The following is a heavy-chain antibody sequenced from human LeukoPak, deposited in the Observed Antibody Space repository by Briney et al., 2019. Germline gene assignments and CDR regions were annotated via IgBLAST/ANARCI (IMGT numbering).Heavy chain of an antibody. CDR2: INHGGRT. CDR3: ARHSSMTTVVFDY. V-gene: IGHV4-34*01. Sequence: SETLSLTCALYGGSFGGCYWSWIRQPPGKGLEWIGEINHGGRTNYNPSLKSRVTISVDTSKRQFSLKLNSVTAADTAVYYCARHSSMTTVVFDYWGQGTLVTVSS. CDR1: GGSFGGCY. J-gene: IGHJ4*02. D-gene: IGHD4-23*01.